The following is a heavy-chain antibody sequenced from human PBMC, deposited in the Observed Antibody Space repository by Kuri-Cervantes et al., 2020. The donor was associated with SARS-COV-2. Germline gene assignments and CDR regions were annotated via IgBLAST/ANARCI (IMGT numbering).Heavy chain of an antibody. V-gene: IGHV1-69*06. Sequence: SVKVSCKASGDSFSSYSFNWVRQAPGQGLEWMGGIIPMFDTADYAPKFQGRVTVTADKSTSTAYMELGSLRSEDTAVYYCARGGVGYCSSTSCYSFWAFDIWGQGTMVTVSS. D-gene: IGHD2-2*02. CDR2: IIPMFDTA. J-gene: IGHJ3*02. CDR3: ARGGVGYCSSTSCYSFWAFDI. CDR1: GDSFSSYS.